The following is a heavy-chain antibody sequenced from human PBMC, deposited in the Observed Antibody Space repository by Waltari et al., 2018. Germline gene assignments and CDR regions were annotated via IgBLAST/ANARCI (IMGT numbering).Heavy chain of an antibody. CDR3: ARDIISGSYYGY. J-gene: IGHJ4*02. D-gene: IGHD1-26*01. CDR1: GGSISSYY. CDR2: IYTSRST. Sequence: QVQLQVSGPGLGKSSESLSLTFTVSGGSISSYYWSWIRQPDGKGLECIGRIYTSRSTNYNPSLKSRVTMSVDTSKNQFSLKLSSVTAADTAVYYCARDIISGSYYGYWGQGTLVTVSS. V-gene: IGHV4-4*07.